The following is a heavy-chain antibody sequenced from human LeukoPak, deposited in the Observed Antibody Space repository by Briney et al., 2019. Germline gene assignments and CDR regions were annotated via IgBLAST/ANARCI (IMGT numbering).Heavy chain of an antibody. CDR3: ARGKATLDY. CDR2: INPSDSYT. Sequence: GGSLKISCKASGYSFTSYWIGWVRQMPGKGLEWMGVINPSDSYTRYSPSIQGQVTISADKSISTAYLQWSSLKASDTAMYYCARGKATLDYWGQGTLVTVSS. V-gene: IGHV5-51*01. J-gene: IGHJ4*02. CDR1: GYSFTSYW.